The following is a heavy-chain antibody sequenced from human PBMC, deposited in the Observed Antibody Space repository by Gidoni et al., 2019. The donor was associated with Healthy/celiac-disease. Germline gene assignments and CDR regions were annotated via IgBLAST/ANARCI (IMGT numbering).Heavy chain of an antibody. J-gene: IGHJ4*02. CDR3: AKADPKGFDWLPGG. D-gene: IGHD3-9*01. CDR2: ISYDGSNK. Sequence: QVQLVESGGGVVQPGRSLRLSCAASGFTFSSYGMHWVRQAPGKGLEWVAVISYDGSNKYYADSVKGRFTISRDNSKNTLYLQMNSLRAEDTAVYYCAKADPKGFDWLPGGWGQGTLVTVSS. V-gene: IGHV3-30*18. CDR1: GFTFSSYG.